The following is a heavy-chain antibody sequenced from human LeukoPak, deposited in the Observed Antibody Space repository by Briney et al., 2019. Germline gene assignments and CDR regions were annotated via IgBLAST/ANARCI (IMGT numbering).Heavy chain of an antibody. V-gene: IGHV3-74*01. Sequence: GGSLRLSCAASGFTFSSYWMHWVRQAPGKGLVWVSRINTDGSSTSYADSVKGRFTISRDNAKNTLYLQMNSLRAEDTAVYYCARGTDILTGYYLDYWGQGTLVTVSS. D-gene: IGHD3-9*01. CDR2: INTDGSST. CDR3: ARGTDILTGYYLDY. J-gene: IGHJ4*02. CDR1: GFTFSSYW.